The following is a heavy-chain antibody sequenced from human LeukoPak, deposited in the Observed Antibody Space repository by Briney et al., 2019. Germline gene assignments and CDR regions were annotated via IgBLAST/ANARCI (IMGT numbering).Heavy chain of an antibody. J-gene: IGHJ4*02. CDR3: AKDGGSYTGYFDY. CDR2: ITTINDI. Sequence: PGGSLRLSCAASGFSFRNYVMAWVRQAPGKGLEWVSSITTINDIYYSDSVKGRFTISRGNSKSTLYLQMDSLRAQDTAVYYCAKDGGSYTGYFDYWGPGTLVTVSS. CDR1: GFSFRNYV. D-gene: IGHD1-26*01. V-gene: IGHV3-23*05.